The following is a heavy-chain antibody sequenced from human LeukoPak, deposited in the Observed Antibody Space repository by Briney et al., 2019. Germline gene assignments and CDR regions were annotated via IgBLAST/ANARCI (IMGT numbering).Heavy chain of an antibody. J-gene: IGHJ6*02. V-gene: IGHV3-30*18. CDR2: ISHDGSKK. Sequence: PGRSPRHSCAASGFTSTIHVLYTGRPTPRKGLWRMAHISHDGSKKYYADSVKGRFTISRDNSKTTLYLQMNSLRAEDTAVYYCAKVPGDIVVVVAATLPNYYGMDVWGQGTTVTVSS. CDR1: GFTSTIHV. CDR3: AKVPGDIVVVVAATLPNYYGMDV. D-gene: IGHD2-15*01.